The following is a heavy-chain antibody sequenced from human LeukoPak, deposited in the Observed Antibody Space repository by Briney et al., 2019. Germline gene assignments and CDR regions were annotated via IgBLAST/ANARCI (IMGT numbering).Heavy chain of an antibody. Sequence: SETLSLTCTVSGGSISSSSYYWGWIRQPPGKGLEWIGSIYYSGSTYYNPSLKSRVTISVDTSKNQFSLKLSSVTAADTAVYNCPLVEGQQREKNPGAQGTRAPVPS. CDR3: PLVEGQQREKNP. CDR1: GGSISSSSYY. D-gene: IGHD6-13*01. V-gene: IGHV4-39*01. CDR2: IYYSGST. J-gene: IGHJ5*02.